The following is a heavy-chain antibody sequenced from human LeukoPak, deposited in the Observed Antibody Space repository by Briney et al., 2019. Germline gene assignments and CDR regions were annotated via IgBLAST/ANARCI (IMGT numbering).Heavy chain of an antibody. Sequence: PGGSLRLSCAASGFTFNSYAMSWVRQAPGKGLEWVSAISGSDGSTYYADSVKGRFTISRDNSKNMLYLQMNSLRAEDTAVYYCAKEGGYSSSKVDYWGQGTLVTVSS. V-gene: IGHV3-23*01. D-gene: IGHD6-6*01. CDR2: ISGSDGST. J-gene: IGHJ4*02. CDR1: GFTFNSYA. CDR3: AKEGGYSSSKVDY.